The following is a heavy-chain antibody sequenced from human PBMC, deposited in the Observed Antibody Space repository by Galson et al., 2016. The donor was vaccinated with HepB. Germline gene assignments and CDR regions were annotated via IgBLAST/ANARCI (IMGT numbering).Heavy chain of an antibody. Sequence: SLRLSCAASGFTFSNYGMHWVRQAPGKGLEWVAVIWYDGRNKYYADSVKGRFTISRDNSKNTLYLQMNSLRAEDTAVYYCARTNDFWSGHPHGDVWGKGTTVTVSS. D-gene: IGHD3-3*01. CDR2: IWYDGRNK. CDR3: ARTNDFWSGHPHGDV. J-gene: IGHJ6*04. V-gene: IGHV3-33*01. CDR1: GFTFSNYG.